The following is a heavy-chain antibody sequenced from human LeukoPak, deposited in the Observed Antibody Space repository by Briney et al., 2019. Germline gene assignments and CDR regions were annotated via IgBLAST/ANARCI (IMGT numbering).Heavy chain of an antibody. CDR2: IIPIFGTA. Sequence: SVKVSCKASGGTFSSYAISWVRQAPGQGLEWMGGIIPIFGTANYAQKFQGRVTITADESTSTAYMELSSLRSEDTAVYYCARDHRRDYYDSTVLGGDRLYYYMDVWGKGTTVTVSS. CDR3: ARDHRRDYYDSTVLGGDRLYYYMDV. V-gene: IGHV1-69*13. CDR1: GGTFSSYA. J-gene: IGHJ6*03. D-gene: IGHD3-22*01.